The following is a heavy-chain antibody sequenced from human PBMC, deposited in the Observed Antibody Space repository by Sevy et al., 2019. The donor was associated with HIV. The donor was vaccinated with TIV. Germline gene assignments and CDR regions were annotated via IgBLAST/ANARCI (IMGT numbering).Heavy chain of an antibody. J-gene: IGHJ4*02. Sequence: GGSLRLSCAASAFTFSNAWMSWVRQAPGKGLEWVGRIKSKTDGGTTDYAAPVKGRFTISRDDSKNTLYLQMNSLKTEDTAVYYCTTDLVQYCSSTSCYPHYFDYWGQGTLVTVSS. V-gene: IGHV3-15*01. CDR3: TTDLVQYCSSTSCYPHYFDY. D-gene: IGHD2-2*01. CDR2: IKSKTDGGTT. CDR1: AFTFSNAW.